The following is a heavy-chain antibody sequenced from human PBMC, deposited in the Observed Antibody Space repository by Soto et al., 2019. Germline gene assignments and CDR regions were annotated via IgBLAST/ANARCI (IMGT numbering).Heavy chain of an antibody. CDR2: ISSSGTYT. Sequence: GGSLRLSCASSGFTFNTYSMNWVRQAPGKGLEWVSSISSSGTYTYYSDSLKGRITISRDNANNSLYLQMNSLTAEDTAIYFCARGGRASGYDFYYYGMDVWGQGTKVTVSS. CDR1: GFTFNTYS. V-gene: IGHV3-21*01. CDR3: ARGGRASGYDFYYYGMDV. J-gene: IGHJ6*02. D-gene: IGHD5-12*01.